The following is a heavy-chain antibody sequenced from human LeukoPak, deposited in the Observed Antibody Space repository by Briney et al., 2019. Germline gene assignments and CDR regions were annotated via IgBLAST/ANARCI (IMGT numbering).Heavy chain of an antibody. CDR1: GFTFSNYA. D-gene: IGHD3-10*02. CDR2: ISTGVGIT. CDR3: AELGITMIGGV. V-gene: IGHV3-23*01. Sequence: PGGSLRLSCAASGFTFSNYAMTWVRQAPGKGLEWVSGISTGVGITYYADSVKGRFTISRDNSKNTQYLQMSSLRAEDTAVYYCAELGITMIGGVWGKGTTVTISS. J-gene: IGHJ6*04.